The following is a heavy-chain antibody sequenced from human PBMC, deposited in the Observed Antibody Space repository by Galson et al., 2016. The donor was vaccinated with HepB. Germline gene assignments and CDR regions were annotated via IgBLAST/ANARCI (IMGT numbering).Heavy chain of an antibody. CDR2: VFSSDEK. D-gene: IGHD3-3*01. J-gene: IGHJ6*03. CDR1: GFSLNNDRMG. CDR3: ARNPRTILGVITGSYYYMDV. Sequence: PALVKPTQTLTLTCTVSGFSLNNDRMGVSWIRQPPGKALEWLAHVFSSDEKFYTTSLKTRLTISKDTSKSQVVLTMTNMDPVDTATYYCARNPRTILGVITGSYYYMDVWGKGTTVTVSS. V-gene: IGHV2-26*01.